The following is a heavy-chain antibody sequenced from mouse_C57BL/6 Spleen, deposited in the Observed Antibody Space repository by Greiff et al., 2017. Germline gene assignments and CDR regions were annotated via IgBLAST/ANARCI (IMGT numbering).Heavy chain of an antibody. J-gene: IGHJ4*01. CDR3: ARYPDVSYYYAMDY. Sequence: EVKLMESGGGLVKPGGSLKLSCAASGFTFSDYGMHWVRQAPEKGLAWVAYISSGSSTIYYADTVKGRFTISRDNAKNTLFLQMTSLRSEDTAMYYCARYPDVSYYYAMDYWSQGTSVTVSS. CDR1: GFTFSDYG. CDR2: ISSGSSTI. V-gene: IGHV5-17*01.